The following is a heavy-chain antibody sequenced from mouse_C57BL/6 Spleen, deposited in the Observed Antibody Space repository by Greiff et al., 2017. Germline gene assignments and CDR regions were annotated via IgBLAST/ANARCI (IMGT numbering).Heavy chain of an antibody. D-gene: IGHD1-1*01. CDR1: GYTFTSYW. Sequence: QVHVKQPGAELVKPGASVKLSCKASGYTFTSYWMHWVKQRPGQGLEWIGMIHPNSGSTNYNEKFKSKATLTVDKSSSTAYMQLSSLTSEDSAVYYCARWAIYYYGSSYGYFDVWGTGTTVTVSS. V-gene: IGHV1-64*01. CDR2: IHPNSGST. CDR3: ARWAIYYYGSSYGYFDV. J-gene: IGHJ1*03.